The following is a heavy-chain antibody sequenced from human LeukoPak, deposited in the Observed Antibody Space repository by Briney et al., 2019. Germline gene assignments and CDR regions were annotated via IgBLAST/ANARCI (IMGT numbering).Heavy chain of an antibody. CDR2: INPNSGGT. D-gene: IGHD3-3*01. V-gene: IGHV1-2*02. CDR1: GYTFTGYY. J-gene: IGHJ4*02. Sequence: ASVKVSCKASGYTFTGYYMHWVRQAPGQGLEWMGWINPNSGGTNYAQKFQGRVTMTRDTSISTAYMELSRLRSDDTAVYYCARVPARNDFWSGYSGYFDYWGQGTLVTVSS. CDR3: ARVPARNDFWSGYSGYFDY.